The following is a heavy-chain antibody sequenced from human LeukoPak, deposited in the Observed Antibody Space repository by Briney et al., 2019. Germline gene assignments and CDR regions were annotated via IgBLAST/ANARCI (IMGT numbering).Heavy chain of an antibody. V-gene: IGHV3-30*18. CDR1: GFTFSSYG. Sequence: GGSLRLSCAASGFTFSSYGMHWVRQAPGKGLEWVAVISYDGSNKYYADSVKGRFTISRDNSKNTLYLQMNSLRAEDTAVYYCAKVVYYDTLTFDYWGQGTLVTVSS. CDR2: ISYDGSNK. CDR3: AKVVYYDTLTFDY. D-gene: IGHD3-9*01. J-gene: IGHJ4*02.